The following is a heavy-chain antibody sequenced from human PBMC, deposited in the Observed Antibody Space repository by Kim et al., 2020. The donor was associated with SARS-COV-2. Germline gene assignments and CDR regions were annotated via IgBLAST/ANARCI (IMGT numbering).Heavy chain of an antibody. D-gene: IGHD3-16*02. CDR2: IYHSGST. J-gene: IGHJ3*02. V-gene: IGHV4-4*02. Sequence: SETLSLTCAVSGGSISSSNWWSWVRQPPGKGLEWIGEIYHSGSTNYNPSLKSRVTISVDKSKNQFSLKLSSVTAADTAVYYCARIPGKVMITFGGVIAADAFDIWGQGTMVTVSS. CDR3: ARIPGKVMITFGGVIAADAFDI. CDR1: GGSISSSNW.